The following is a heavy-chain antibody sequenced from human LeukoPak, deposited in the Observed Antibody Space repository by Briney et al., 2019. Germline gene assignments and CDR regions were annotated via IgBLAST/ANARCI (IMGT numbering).Heavy chain of an antibody. CDR1: GYTFTSYY. CDR2: INPSGGST. J-gene: IGHJ3*02. CDR3: ARVRDIVVDGDAFDI. Sequence: ASVKVSCKASGYTFTSYYMHWVRQAPGQGLEWMGIINPSGGSTSYAQKLQGRVTMTRDMSTSTVYMELSSLRSEDTAVYYCARVRDIVVDGDAFDIWGQGTMVTVSS. V-gene: IGHV1-46*01. D-gene: IGHD2-2*01.